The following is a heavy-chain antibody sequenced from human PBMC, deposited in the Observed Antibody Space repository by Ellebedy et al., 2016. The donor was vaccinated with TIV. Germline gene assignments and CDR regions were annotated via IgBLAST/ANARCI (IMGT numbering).Heavy chain of an antibody. V-gene: IGHV3-66*02. J-gene: IGHJ4*02. CDR2: IYSGDDT. CDR3: AREHLYGDYSFDY. Sequence: GESLKISCAASGFAVSSNGMSWVRQAPGKGLEWVSIIYSGDDTYYADSVKGRFTISRDNSKSTLYLQMSSLRVDDTAMYYCAREHLYGDYSFDYWGQGTLVTVSS. CDR1: GFAVSSNG. D-gene: IGHD4-17*01.